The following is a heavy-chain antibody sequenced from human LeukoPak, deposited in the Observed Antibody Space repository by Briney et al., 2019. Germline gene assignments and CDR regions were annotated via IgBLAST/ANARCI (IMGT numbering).Heavy chain of an antibody. CDR1: GYSISSGYY. Sequence: SETLSLTCAVSGYSISSGYYWGWIRQPPGQGLEWIGSIYHSGSTYYNPSLKSRVTISVDTSKNQFSLELSSVTAADTAVYYCARLDSTSWIPSDYWGQGTLVTVSS. D-gene: IGHD2-2*01. CDR3: ARLDSTSWIPSDY. V-gene: IGHV4-38-2*01. J-gene: IGHJ4*02. CDR2: IYHSGST.